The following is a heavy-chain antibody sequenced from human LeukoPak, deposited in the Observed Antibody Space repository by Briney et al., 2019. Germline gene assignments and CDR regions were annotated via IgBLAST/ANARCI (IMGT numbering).Heavy chain of an antibody. CDR3: ARTYYYGSGSCRFDP. Sequence: GESLKISCKGSGYSFTSYWLGWVRQMPGKGLEWMGIIYPGDSDTRYSPSFQGQVTISADKSISTAYLQWSSLKASDTAMYYCARTYYYGSGSCRFDPWGQGTLVTVSS. CDR1: GYSFTSYW. D-gene: IGHD3-10*01. J-gene: IGHJ5*02. CDR2: IYPGDSDT. V-gene: IGHV5-51*01.